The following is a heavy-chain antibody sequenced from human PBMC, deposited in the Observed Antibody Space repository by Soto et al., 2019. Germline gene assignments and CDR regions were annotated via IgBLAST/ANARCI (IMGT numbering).Heavy chain of an antibody. J-gene: IGHJ3*02. Sequence: QPGGSLRLSCAASGFTFSSYGMHWVRQAPGKGLEWVAVIWYDGSNKYYADSVKGRFTISRDNSKNTLYLQMNSLRAEDTAVYYCARVRVEVRGLDAFDIWGQGTMVTVSS. CDR3: ARVRVEVRGLDAFDI. CDR2: IWYDGSNK. CDR1: GFTFSSYG. V-gene: IGHV3-33*01. D-gene: IGHD3-10*01.